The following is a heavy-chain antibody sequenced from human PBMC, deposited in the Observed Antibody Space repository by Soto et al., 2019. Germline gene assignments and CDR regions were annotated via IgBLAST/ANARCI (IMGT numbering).Heavy chain of an antibody. J-gene: IGHJ4*02. Sequence: QVQLVESGGGVGQPGRSLRLSCAASGFTFSSYAMHWVRQAPGKGLEWVAVISYDGSNKYYADSVKGRFTISRDNSKNTLYLQMNSLRAEDTAVYYCARDPTEQHSSPHLGMSQLDYWGQGTLVTVSS. CDR3: ARDPTEQHSSPHLGMSQLDY. D-gene: IGHD5-18*01. CDR2: ISYDGSNK. CDR1: GFTFSSYA. V-gene: IGHV3-30-3*01.